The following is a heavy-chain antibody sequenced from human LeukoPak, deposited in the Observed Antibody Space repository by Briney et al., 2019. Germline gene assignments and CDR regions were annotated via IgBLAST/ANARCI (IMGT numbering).Heavy chain of an antibody. V-gene: IGHV3-23*01. Sequence: PGGSLRLSCAASGFTFSSYSMAWVRQAPGKGLEWVSGINRPPDSTFAADSVKGRFTISRDNSKNTLYLQMNSLRAEDTAVYYCAKDRGAVAPRNYGMDAWGQGTTVTVSS. D-gene: IGHD6-19*01. J-gene: IGHJ6*02. CDR3: AKDRGAVAPRNYGMDA. CDR2: INRPPDST. CDR1: GFTFSSYS.